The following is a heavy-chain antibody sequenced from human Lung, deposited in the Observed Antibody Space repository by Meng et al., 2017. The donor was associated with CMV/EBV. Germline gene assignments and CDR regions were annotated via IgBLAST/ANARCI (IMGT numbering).Heavy chain of an antibody. Sequence: GGSLRLXXAASGFTFSSYSMNWVRQAPGKGLEWISSISSSGGTIFYANSVRGRFTISRDNTKNSLYLQMNSLRAEDTAVYYCARGWSGYGLDYWGQGALVXVSS. CDR1: GFTFSSYS. J-gene: IGHJ4*02. CDR2: ISSSGGTI. V-gene: IGHV3-48*04. CDR3: ARGWSGYGLDY. D-gene: IGHD5-18*01.